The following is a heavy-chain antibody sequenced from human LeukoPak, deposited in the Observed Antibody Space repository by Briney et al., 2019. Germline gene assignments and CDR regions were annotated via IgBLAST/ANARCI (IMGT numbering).Heavy chain of an antibody. CDR3: ARPNITSYYDSRGYDAFDV. V-gene: IGHV5-51*01. J-gene: IGHJ3*01. D-gene: IGHD3-22*01. CDR1: GYRLNAYW. CDR2: IYPDDSDT. Sequence: GESLKISCTGSGYRLNAYWIARVRQMPGKGLEWMGIIYPDDSDTRYSPSLQGQVTISADKSVRTAYLQWSSLKASDTAMYYCARPNITSYYDSRGYDAFDVWGQGTMVTVSS.